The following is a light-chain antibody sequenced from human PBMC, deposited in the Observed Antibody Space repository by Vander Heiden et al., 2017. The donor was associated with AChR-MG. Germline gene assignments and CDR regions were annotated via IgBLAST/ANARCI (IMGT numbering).Light chain of an antibody. CDR1: QRVSSY. J-gene: IGKJ2*01. CDR3: QQRSKWHAYT. V-gene: IGKV3-11*01. Sequence: EIVLTQSPATLSLSPGERATLSCRASQRVSSYLAWYQQKSGQVPRLLIYAASDSPAGSPASLTASGYGTSFTLTIRSRAPEDFAVYSVQQRSKWHAYTFGQTIKPGIK. CDR2: AAS.